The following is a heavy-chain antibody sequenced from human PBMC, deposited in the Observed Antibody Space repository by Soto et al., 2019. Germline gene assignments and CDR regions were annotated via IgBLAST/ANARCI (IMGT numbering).Heavy chain of an antibody. Sequence: SLRLSCAASGFTFSSYAMHWVRQAPGKGLEWVAVISYDGSNKYYADSVKGRFTISRDNSKNTLYLQMNSLRAEDTAVYYCARALHDWLPGLYYYGMDVWGQGTTVTVSS. CDR3: ARALHDWLPGLYYYGMDV. CDR2: ISYDGSNK. CDR1: GFTFSSYA. D-gene: IGHD3-9*01. V-gene: IGHV3-30-3*01. J-gene: IGHJ6*02.